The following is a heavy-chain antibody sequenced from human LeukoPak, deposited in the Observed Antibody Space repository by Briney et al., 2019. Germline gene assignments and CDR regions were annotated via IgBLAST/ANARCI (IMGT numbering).Heavy chain of an antibody. J-gene: IGHJ4*02. CDR1: GYTLTELS. CDR3: ATATSWPPKEIDY. Sequence: ASVKVSCKVSGYTLTELSMHWVRQAPGKGLEWMGGFDPEDGETIYAQKFQGRATMTEDTSTDTVYMELSSLRSEDTAVYYCATATSWPPKEIDYWGQGTLVTVSS. V-gene: IGHV1-24*01. CDR2: FDPEDGET.